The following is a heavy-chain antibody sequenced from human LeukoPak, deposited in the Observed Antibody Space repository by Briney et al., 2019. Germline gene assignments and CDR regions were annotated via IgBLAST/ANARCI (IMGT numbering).Heavy chain of an antibody. CDR2: IYYSGST. J-gene: IGHJ5*02. V-gene: IGHV4-61*01. Sequence: SETLSLTCTVSGGSISSSSYYWSWIRQPPGKGLEWIGYIYYSGSTNYNPSLKSRVTISVDTSKNQFSLKLRSVTAADTAVYYCARGTSITWSDPWGQGTLVTVSS. CDR3: ARGTSITWSDP. D-gene: IGHD2-2*01. CDR1: GGSISSSSYY.